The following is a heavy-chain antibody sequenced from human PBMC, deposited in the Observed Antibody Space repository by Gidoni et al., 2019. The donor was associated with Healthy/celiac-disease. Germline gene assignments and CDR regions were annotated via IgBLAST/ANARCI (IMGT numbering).Heavy chain of an antibody. CDR3: ARKIPRGYSYGYSRFDP. D-gene: IGHD5-18*01. CDR1: GYTFTSYD. J-gene: IGHJ5*02. V-gene: IGHV1-8*01. Sequence: QVQLVQSGAEVKKPGASVKVSCQASGYTFTSYDINWVRQATGQGLEWLGWMNPNSGNTGDAQKFQGRVTMTRNTSISTAYMELSSLRSEDTAVYDCARKIPRGYSYGYSRFDPWGQGTLVTVSS. CDR2: MNPNSGNT.